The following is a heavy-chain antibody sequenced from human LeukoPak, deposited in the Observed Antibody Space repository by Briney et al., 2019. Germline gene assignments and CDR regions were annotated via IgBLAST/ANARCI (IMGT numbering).Heavy chain of an antibody. D-gene: IGHD5-24*01. CDR2: ISSSSSTI. CDR3: AMIGKVAPKVEGGH. J-gene: IGHJ4*02. Sequence: GGSLRLSCAASGFTFSSYSMNWVRQAPGKGLEWVSYISSSSSTIYFADSVKGRFTISRDNAKNSLYLQMNSLRAEDTALYFCAMIGKVAPKVEGGHWGKGPLVPVS. V-gene: IGHV3-48*04. CDR1: GFTFSSYS.